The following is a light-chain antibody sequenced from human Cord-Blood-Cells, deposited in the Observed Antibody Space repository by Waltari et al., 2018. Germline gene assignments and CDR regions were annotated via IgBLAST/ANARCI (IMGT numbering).Light chain of an antibody. J-gene: IGKJ1*01. CDR3: QQYNNWPPWT. Sequence: EIVMTHSPATLTGSPGDRAFLSCRASQSVSSNLAWYQQKPGQAPRLLIYGASTRATGIPARFSGSGSGTEFTLTISSLQSEEFAVYYCQQYNNWPPWTFGQGTKVEIK. V-gene: IGKV3-15*01. CDR2: GAS. CDR1: QSVSSN.